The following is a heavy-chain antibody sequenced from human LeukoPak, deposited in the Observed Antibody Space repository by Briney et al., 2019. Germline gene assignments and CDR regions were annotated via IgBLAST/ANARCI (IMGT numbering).Heavy chain of an antibody. D-gene: IGHD1-7*01. CDR2: LRSRSDGGTA. Sequence: GGSLRLSCAASGFSFINAWMSWVRQAPGKGLECVGRLRSRSDGGTADYSAPVNGRFTISRDDSKDTLYLQMNSLTTEDTAVYFCTTGGGTMDYWGQGTLVTVSS. CDR3: TTGGGTMDY. CDR1: GFSFINAW. J-gene: IGHJ4*02. V-gene: IGHV3-15*01.